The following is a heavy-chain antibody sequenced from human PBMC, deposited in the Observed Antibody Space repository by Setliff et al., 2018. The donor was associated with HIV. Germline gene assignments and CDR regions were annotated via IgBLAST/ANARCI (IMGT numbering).Heavy chain of an antibody. Sequence: SGPTLVNPTQTLTLTCAFSGFSLTTSAVGVGWIRQPPGKALEWLALIYWDDDKRYRSSLKSRLTITKDTSKNQVVLTMTNMDPVDTATYYCAHSLYCSSNNCSGLLFDYWGQGTLVTVSS. D-gene: IGHD2-2*01. V-gene: IGHV2-5*02. CDR1: GFSLTTSAVG. J-gene: IGHJ4*02. CDR3: AHSLYCSSNNCSGLLFDY. CDR2: IYWDDDK.